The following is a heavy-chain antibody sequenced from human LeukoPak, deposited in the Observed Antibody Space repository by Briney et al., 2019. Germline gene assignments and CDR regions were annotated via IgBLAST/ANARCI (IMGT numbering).Heavy chain of an antibody. CDR1: GFTFSSYA. V-gene: IGHV3-53*01. CDR2: IYSGDST. CDR3: LGGSQFHLRAFDI. D-gene: IGHD1-26*01. J-gene: IGHJ3*02. Sequence: GGSLRLSCAASGFTFSSYAMSWVRQAPGKGLEWVSVIYSGDSTYYADSVKGRFTISRDNSKNTLYLQMNSLRAEDTAVYYCLGGSQFHLRAFDIWGQGTMVTVSS.